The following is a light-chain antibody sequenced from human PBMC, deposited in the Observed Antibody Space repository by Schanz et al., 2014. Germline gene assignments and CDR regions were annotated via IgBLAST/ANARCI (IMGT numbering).Light chain of an antibody. V-gene: IGKV3-20*01. J-gene: IGKJ4*01. CDR3: QQYGSSPLT. Sequence: EIVLTQSPGTLSLSPGERATLSCRASQSVSNSYLAWYQQKPGQAPKLLIYGASSRATGIPDRFSGSGSGTDFTLTISRLEPEDFAVYYCQQYGSSPLTFGGGTNVEIK. CDR1: QSVSNSY. CDR2: GAS.